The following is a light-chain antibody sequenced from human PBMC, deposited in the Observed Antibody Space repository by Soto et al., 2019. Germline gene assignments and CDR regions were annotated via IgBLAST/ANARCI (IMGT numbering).Light chain of an antibody. CDR2: DVG. CDR3: SSYTSSSTLLYV. Sequence: QSALTQPASVSGSPGQSITISCTGTSSDVGGYNYVSWYQQHPGKAPKLMIYDVGNRPSGVSNRFSGSKSGNTASLTISGLRAEDEADYYCSSYTSSSTLLYVFGTGTKLTVL. CDR1: SSDVGGYNY. J-gene: IGLJ1*01. V-gene: IGLV2-14*01.